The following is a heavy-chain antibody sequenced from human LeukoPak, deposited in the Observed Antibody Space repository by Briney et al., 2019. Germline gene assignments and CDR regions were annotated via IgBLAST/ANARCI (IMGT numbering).Heavy chain of an antibody. V-gene: IGHV3-23*01. J-gene: IGHJ5*02. D-gene: IGHD6-13*01. CDR2: IIGSGASA. CDR1: GFSFSTYA. Sequence: PGGSLRLSCAASGFSFSTYAMSWVRQAPGKGLEWVSGIIGSGASAYYADSVKGRFTISRDNSKNTLYLQMNSLRAEDTAIYYCTKSVAAAGTTLIDWFDPWGEGTLFTVSS. CDR3: TKSVAAAGTTLIDWFDP.